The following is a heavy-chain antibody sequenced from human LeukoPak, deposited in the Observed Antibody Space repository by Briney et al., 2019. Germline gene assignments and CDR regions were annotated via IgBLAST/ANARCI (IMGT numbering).Heavy chain of an antibody. V-gene: IGHV4-34*01. CDR2: INHSGST. CDR1: GGSFSGYY. Sequence: SETLSLTCAVYGGSFSGYYWSWIRQPPGKGLEWIGEINHSGSTNYNPSLKSRVTISVDTSKNQFSLKLSSVTAADTAVYYCARGWPHYYGSGSSPHNRFDPWGQGTLVTVSS. J-gene: IGHJ5*02. CDR3: ARGWPHYYGSGSSPHNRFDP. D-gene: IGHD3-10*01.